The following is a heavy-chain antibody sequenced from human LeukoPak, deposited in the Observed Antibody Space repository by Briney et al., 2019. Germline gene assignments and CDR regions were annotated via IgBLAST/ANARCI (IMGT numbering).Heavy chain of an antibody. CDR3: ARQYGSGSYYNPAGFDY. D-gene: IGHD3-10*01. CDR1: GYSFTSYW. V-gene: IGHV5-51*01. J-gene: IGHJ4*02. Sequence: GESLKISCKGSGYSFTSYWIGWVRQMPGKGLEWMGIIYHGDSDTRNSPSFQGQVTISADKSISTAYLQWSILKASDTAMYYCARQYGSGSYYNPAGFDYWGQGTLVTVSS. CDR2: IYHGDSDT.